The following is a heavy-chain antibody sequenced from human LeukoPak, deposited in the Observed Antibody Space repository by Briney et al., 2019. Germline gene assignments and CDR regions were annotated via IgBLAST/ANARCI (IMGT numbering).Heavy chain of an antibody. CDR1: GDTFTGYY. CDR3: AREALEDYFDY. V-gene: IGHV1-2*06. Sequence: ASVKVSCKASGDTFTGYYMHWVRQAPGQGLKWMGRINPNSGGTNYAQKFQGRVTMTRDTSISTAYMELSRLRSDDTAVYYCAREALEDYFDYWGQGTLVTVSS. J-gene: IGHJ4*02. CDR2: INPNSGGT.